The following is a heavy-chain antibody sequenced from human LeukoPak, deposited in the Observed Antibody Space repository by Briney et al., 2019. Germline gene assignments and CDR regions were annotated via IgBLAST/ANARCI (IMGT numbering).Heavy chain of an antibody. CDR1: GGTFSSYA. CDR3: ARVSRRLADTFYFDY. J-gene: IGHJ4*02. CDR2: IIPIFGTA. V-gene: IGHV1-69*13. Sequence: GPSVKVSCKASGGTFSSYAISWVRQAPGQGLEWMGGIIPIFGTANYAQKFQGRVTITADESTSTAYMELSSLRSEDTAVYYCARVSRRLADTFYFDYWGQGTLVTVSS. D-gene: IGHD2-2*01.